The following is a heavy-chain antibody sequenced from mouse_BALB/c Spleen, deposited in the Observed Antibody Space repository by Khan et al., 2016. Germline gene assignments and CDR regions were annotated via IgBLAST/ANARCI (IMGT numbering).Heavy chain of an antibody. Sequence: VQLQQSGAELVRSGASVKLSCTASVFNIKDYYMHWVKQRPEQGLEWIGWIDPENGDTEYAPKFQGKATMTADTYSKAAYLQFSSMTSEDSAVYSCNAIYYGSYVSFDYWGQGTTLTVSS. CDR3: NAIYYGSYVSFDY. D-gene: IGHD2-1*01. CDR1: VFNIKDYY. CDR2: IDPENGDT. V-gene: IGHV14-4*02. J-gene: IGHJ2*01.